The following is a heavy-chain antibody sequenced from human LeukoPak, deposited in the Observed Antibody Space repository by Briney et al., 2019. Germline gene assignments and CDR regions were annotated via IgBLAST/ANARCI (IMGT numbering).Heavy chain of an antibody. CDR2: INPNSGGT. Sequence: ASVKVSCKASGYTFTGYYMHWVRQAPGQGLEWMGWINPNSGGTNYAQKFQGRVTMTRDTSISTAYMELSRLRSDDTAVYYCARENLPSSTSWYGMDVWGQGTTVTVSS. V-gene: IGHV1-2*02. J-gene: IGHJ6*02. CDR1: GYTFTGYY. CDR3: ARENLPSSTSWYGMDV. D-gene: IGHD2-2*01.